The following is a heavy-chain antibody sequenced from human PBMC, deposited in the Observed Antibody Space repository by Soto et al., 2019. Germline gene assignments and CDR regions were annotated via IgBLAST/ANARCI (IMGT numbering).Heavy chain of an antibody. D-gene: IGHD1-26*01. J-gene: IGHJ4*02. Sequence: EVQLVESGGGLVKPGGSLRLSCAASGFTFSNAWMNWVRQAPGKGLEWVGRIKSKTDGGTTDYAAPVKGRFTISRDDSKNTLYLQMNSLKTEDTAVYYCTTELSEWELQFDYWGQGTLGTVSS. CDR1: GFTFSNAW. V-gene: IGHV3-15*07. CDR2: IKSKTDGGTT. CDR3: TTELSEWELQFDY.